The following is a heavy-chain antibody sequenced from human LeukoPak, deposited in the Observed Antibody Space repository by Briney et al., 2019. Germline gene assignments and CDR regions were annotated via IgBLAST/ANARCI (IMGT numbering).Heavy chain of an antibody. V-gene: IGHV1-2*02. CDR3: VRLYGSGTHFDY. CDR2: ISPNSGDT. Sequence: EASLKVSCKASGYTFTDYYMHWVRQAPGQGLEWMGWISPNSGDTHYAQKFQGRVTMTRDTSISAAYMGLSSLNSDDTAFYYCVRLYGSGTHFDYWGQGTLVTVSS. CDR1: GYTFTDYY. D-gene: IGHD3-10*01. J-gene: IGHJ4*02.